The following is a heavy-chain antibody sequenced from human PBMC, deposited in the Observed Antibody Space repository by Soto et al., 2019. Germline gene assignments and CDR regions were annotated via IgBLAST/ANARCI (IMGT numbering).Heavy chain of an antibody. D-gene: IGHD6-13*01. CDR1: GGSISSYY. CDR2: IYYSGST. V-gene: IGHV4-59*01. J-gene: IGHJ5*02. CDR3: AREGDGAAYWFDP. Sequence: SETLSLTCTVSGGSISSYYWSWIRQPPGKGLEWIGYIYYSGSTNYKPSLKSRVTISVDTSKNQFSLKLSSVTAADTAVYYCAREGDGAAYWFDPWGQGTLVTVSS.